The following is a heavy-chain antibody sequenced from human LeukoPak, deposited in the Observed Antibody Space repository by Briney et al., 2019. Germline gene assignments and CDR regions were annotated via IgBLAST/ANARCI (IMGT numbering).Heavy chain of an antibody. CDR3: AREIYGRFDY. D-gene: IGHD4-17*01. V-gene: IGHV1-18*01. CDR2: INPYNGNT. Sequence: GSVKVSCKASGYTFTSYGISWVRQAPGQGLVWMGWINPYNGNTNYAQKLQGRVTTTTDTSTTTAYMELRSLRSDDTAVYYCAREIYGRFDYWGQGTLVTVSS. J-gene: IGHJ4*02. CDR1: GYTFTSYG.